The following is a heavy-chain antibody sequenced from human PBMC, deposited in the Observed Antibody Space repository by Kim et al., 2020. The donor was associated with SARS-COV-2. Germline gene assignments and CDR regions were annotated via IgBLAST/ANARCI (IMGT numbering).Heavy chain of an antibody. D-gene: IGHD6-19*01. J-gene: IGHJ4*02. V-gene: IGHV4-59*01. Sequence: YNPSLKSRVTVSVDTSKNQFSLKLSSVTAADTAVYYCVRVTGGSGWYLDYWGQGTLVTVSS. CDR3: VRVTGGSGWYLDY.